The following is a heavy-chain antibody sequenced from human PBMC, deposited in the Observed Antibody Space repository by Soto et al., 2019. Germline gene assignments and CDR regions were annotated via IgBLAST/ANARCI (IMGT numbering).Heavy chain of an antibody. CDR2: ISYDGSNK. CDR3: AKEGSTLRYFDWLLAPYFDY. V-gene: IGHV3-30*18. Sequence: GGSLRLSYAASGFTFSSYGMHWVRQSPGKGLEWVAVISYDGSNKYYADSVKGRFTISRDNSKNTLYLQMNSLRAEDTAVYYCAKEGSTLRYFDWLLAPYFDYWGQGTLVTVSS. D-gene: IGHD3-9*01. CDR1: GFTFSSYG. J-gene: IGHJ4*02.